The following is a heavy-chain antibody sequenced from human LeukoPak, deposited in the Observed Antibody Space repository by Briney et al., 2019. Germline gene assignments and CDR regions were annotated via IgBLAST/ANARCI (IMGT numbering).Heavy chain of an antibody. CDR3: ARHPTYYDFWSGYPSVTHAFDI. D-gene: IGHD3-3*01. CDR1: GGSIRSSSYY. Sequence: SETLSLTCTVSGGSIRSSSYYWGWIRQPPGKGLEWIGSIYYSGSTYYNPSLKSQVTISVDTSKNQFSLKLSSVTAADTAVYYCARHPTYYDFWSGYPSVTHAFDIWGQGTMVTVSS. V-gene: IGHV4-39*01. CDR2: IYYSGST. J-gene: IGHJ3*02.